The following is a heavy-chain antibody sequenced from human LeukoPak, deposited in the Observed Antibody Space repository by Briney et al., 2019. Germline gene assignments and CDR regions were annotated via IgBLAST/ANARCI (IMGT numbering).Heavy chain of an antibody. CDR3: ARRGFDP. CDR1: GGSISSSDHY. J-gene: IGHJ5*02. CDR2: IFSDGST. Sequence: SETLSLTCTVSGGSISSSDHYWAWVRQPPGKTLEWIGNIFSDGSTYYNPSLKSRVTISVDTSKNQFSLKLTSVTAADTAVYYCARRGFDPWGQGTLVTVSS. V-gene: IGHV4-39*01.